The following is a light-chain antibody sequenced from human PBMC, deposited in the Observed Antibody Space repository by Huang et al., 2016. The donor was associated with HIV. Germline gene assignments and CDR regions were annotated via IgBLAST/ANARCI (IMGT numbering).Light chain of an antibody. CDR2: ATS. Sequence: DIQITQSPSSLSASVGDIVTITCRASQGIGNSLAWYQQKPEKAPRLLLYATSTLEGGVPSRVSGSGSGTDYTLTINSLQPEDIASYYCQQYHCLPWTFGQGTKVEIK. CDR1: QGIGNS. J-gene: IGKJ1*01. CDR3: QQYHCLPWT. V-gene: IGKV1-NL1*01.